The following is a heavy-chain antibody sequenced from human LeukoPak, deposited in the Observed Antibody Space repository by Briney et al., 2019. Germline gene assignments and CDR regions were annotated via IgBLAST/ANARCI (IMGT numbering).Heavy chain of an antibody. Sequence: QTGGSLRLSCAASGFTFSSYWMHWVRHPPGKGLVWVSCINSHGSTTSYADSVKGRFTISRDNAKNTVYLQLNSLRAEDTAVYYCARGGAYSYGYVGYWGQGTLVTVSS. CDR3: ARGGAYSYGYVGY. CDR1: GFTFSSYW. CDR2: INSHGSTT. V-gene: IGHV3-74*01. J-gene: IGHJ4*02. D-gene: IGHD5-18*01.